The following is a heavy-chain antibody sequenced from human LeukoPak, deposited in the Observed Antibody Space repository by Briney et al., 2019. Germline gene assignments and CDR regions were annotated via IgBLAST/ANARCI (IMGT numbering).Heavy chain of an antibody. Sequence: ASVKVSCKASGYTFTDYYMHWVRHAPGQGLEWMGWINPNGGGTNYAQNFQGRVTMTRDTSISTAYMELSSLRSDDTAVYYCARDTCNGGRCFNWFDPWGQGTLVTVSS. V-gene: IGHV1-2*02. CDR3: ARDTCNGGRCFNWFDP. CDR2: INPNGGGT. D-gene: IGHD2-15*01. CDR1: GYTFTDYY. J-gene: IGHJ5*02.